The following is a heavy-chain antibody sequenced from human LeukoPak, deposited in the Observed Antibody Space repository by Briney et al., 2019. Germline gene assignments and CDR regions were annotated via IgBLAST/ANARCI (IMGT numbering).Heavy chain of an antibody. CDR2: IIPIFGTA. J-gene: IGHJ4*02. CDR1: GGTFSSYA. D-gene: IGHD3-3*01. Sequence: GASVKVSCKASGGTFSSYAISWVRQAPGQGLEWVGGIIPIFGTANYAQKFQGRVAITADESTSTAYMELSSLRSEDTAVYYCARDDFWSGYALRYWGQGTLVTVSS. V-gene: IGHV1-69*13. CDR3: ARDDFWSGYALRY.